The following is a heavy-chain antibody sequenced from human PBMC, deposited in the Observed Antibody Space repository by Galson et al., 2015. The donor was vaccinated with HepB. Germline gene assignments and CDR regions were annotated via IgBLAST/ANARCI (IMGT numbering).Heavy chain of an antibody. J-gene: IGHJ5*02. V-gene: IGHV1-3*01. CDR1: GHTFTSYA. Sequence: SVKVSCKASGHTFTSYAMHWVRQAPGQRLEWMGWINAGNGNTKYSQKFQGRVTITRDTSASTAYMELSSLRSEDTAVYYCARDSIRDSGSYSGWFDPWGQGTLVTVSS. CDR3: ARDSIRDSGSYSGWFDP. CDR2: INAGNGNT. D-gene: IGHD1-26*01.